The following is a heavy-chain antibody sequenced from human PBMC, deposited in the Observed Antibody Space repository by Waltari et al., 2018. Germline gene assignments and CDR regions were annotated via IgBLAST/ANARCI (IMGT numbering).Heavy chain of an antibody. CDR2: FNPDSGGT. Sequence: QVQLVQSGAAVKKPGASVKVPCKASGYIFPDSYIHWVRQAPGRGLEWVGRFNPDSGGTNYAQKFQGRVTMTTDTSITTAYMELSRLTSDDTALYYCVRGSGGYSWFDPWGQGTLLTVSS. D-gene: IGHD3-10*01. V-gene: IGHV1-2*06. J-gene: IGHJ5*02. CDR3: VRGSGGYSWFDP. CDR1: GYIFPDSY.